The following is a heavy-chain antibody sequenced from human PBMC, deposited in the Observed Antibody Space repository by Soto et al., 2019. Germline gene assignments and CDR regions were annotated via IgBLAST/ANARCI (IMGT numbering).Heavy chain of an antibody. D-gene: IGHD4-17*01. CDR2: LYPSGRT. Sequence: QVQLQEAGPGLVKPSETLSLTCTVSGGSISSYYWNWIRQPAGKGLEWIGRLYPSGRTNYNPFLKSRVTMSVDTSKNQFSLKLTSLTAADTAVYYCARESASYGDYPRFDSWGQGTLVTVSS. CDR3: ARESASYGDYPRFDS. J-gene: IGHJ4*02. CDR1: GGSISSYY. V-gene: IGHV4-4*07.